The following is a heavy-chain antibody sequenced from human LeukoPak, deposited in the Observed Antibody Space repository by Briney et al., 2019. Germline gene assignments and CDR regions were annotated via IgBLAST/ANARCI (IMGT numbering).Heavy chain of an antibody. V-gene: IGHV3-23*01. CDR2: ITGSGLNT. CDR3: AKGSRIPSN. CDR1: GFTFSDYG. D-gene: IGHD2-21*01. J-gene: IGHJ4*02. Sequence: RGSLRLSCAASGFTFSDYGMTWVRQTPGNGLEWVSSITGSGLNTYYVDSVKGRFIISRDNSKTTLYLQMNSLRVEDTAVYYCAKGSRIPSNWGQGILVTVSS.